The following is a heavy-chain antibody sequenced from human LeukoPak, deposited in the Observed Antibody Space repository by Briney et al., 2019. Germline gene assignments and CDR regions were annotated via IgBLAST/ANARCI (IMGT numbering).Heavy chain of an antibody. V-gene: IGHV4-59*01. Sequence: SETLSLTCTVSGGSINSYYWSWIRQPPGKGLECIGYIHYTGSTNYNPSLKSRVTISVDTSKSQFSLKLSSVTAADTAIYYCARHERVYDILTGWYPFAFDYWGQGTLVTVSS. J-gene: IGHJ4*02. CDR2: IHYTGST. CDR1: GGSINSYY. D-gene: IGHD3-9*01. CDR3: ARHERVYDILTGWYPFAFDY.